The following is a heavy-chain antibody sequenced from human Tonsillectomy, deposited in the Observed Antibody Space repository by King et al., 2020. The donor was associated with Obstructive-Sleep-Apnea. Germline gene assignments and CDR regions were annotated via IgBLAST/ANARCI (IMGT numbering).Heavy chain of an antibody. D-gene: IGHD3-10*01. J-gene: IGHJ5*02. CDR1: GYTFTGFY. CDR3: ARDFTARGSGSRDH. Sequence: VQLVQSGAEVKKPGASVKVSCKTFGYTFTGFYMYWVRQAPGQGLEWMGWINPNSGGTKYAPKFQGRVTMTRDTSITTAYMELSSLRSDDTAIYYCARDFTARGSGSRDHWGQGTLVTVSS. CDR2: INPNSGGT. V-gene: IGHV1-2*02.